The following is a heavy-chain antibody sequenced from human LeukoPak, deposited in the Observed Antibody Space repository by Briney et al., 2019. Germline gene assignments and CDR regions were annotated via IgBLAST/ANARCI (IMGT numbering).Heavy chain of an antibody. V-gene: IGHV3-74*01. Sequence: GGSLKLSCAASGFTFSDYYMHWVRQAPGKGLLWISHINGDGSRTGYADSVKGRFTISRDNAKNILYLQMNSLRAEDTAVYYCSRGTYPYSSDNWGQGALVTVSS. J-gene: IGHJ4*02. D-gene: IGHD3-10*01. CDR3: SRGTYPYSSDN. CDR2: INGDGSRT. CDR1: GFTFSDYY.